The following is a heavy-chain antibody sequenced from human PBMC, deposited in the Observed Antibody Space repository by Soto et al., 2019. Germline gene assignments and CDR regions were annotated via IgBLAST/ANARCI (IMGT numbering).Heavy chain of an antibody. V-gene: IGHV1-69*12. CDR1: AATVNTFINYG. Sequence: QVQLVQSGAEVRKPGSSVKVSCKASAATVNTFINYGFTWVRQAPGQGLEWMGGIIPVFGTPHYAQKFQGRDTISADESTRTADMELSSLRSEDTAVYYCARGAATKIVVVMYDAFEMWGQGTMVTVSS. CDR2: IIPVFGTP. CDR3: ARGAATKIVVVMYDAFEM. D-gene: IGHD3-22*01. J-gene: IGHJ3*02.